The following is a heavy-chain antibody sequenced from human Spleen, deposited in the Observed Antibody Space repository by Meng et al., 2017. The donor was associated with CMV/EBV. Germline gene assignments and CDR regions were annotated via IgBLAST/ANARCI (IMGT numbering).Heavy chain of an antibody. CDR3: ARDISEGTTTYYFDS. D-gene: IGHD4-17*01. J-gene: IGHJ4*02. CDR2: VYFTGGT. CDR1: RGSVSSYY. V-gene: IGHV4-59*02. Sequence: SETLSLTCTVSRGSVSSYYWSWLRQTPGKGLEWIGYVYFTGGTNYKPSLNSRVTISIDTSKNQFSLRLNSVTAADTATYYCARDISEGTTTYYFDSWGQGILVTVSS.